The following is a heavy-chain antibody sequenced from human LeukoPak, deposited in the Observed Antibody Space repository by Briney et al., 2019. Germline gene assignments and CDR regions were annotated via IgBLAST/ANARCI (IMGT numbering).Heavy chain of an antibody. CDR2: INTDGSST. J-gene: IGHJ1*01. Sequence: PGGSLRLSCAASGFAFSSYWMHWVRQAPGKGLVWVSRINTDGSSTSYADSVKGRFTISRDNAQNTLYLQMNSRRAEDTAVYYCARVVRCSSTSCLEYFQHWGQGTLVTVSS. CDR3: ARVVRCSSTSCLEYFQH. D-gene: IGHD2-2*01. CDR1: GFAFSSYW. V-gene: IGHV3-74*01.